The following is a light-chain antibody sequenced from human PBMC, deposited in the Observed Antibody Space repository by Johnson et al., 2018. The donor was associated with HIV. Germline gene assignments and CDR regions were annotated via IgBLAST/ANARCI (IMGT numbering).Light chain of an antibody. Sequence: QLVLTQPPSVSAAPGQKVTISCSGSSSNIENNFVSWYQQLPGTAPKLLIYENNKRPSGIPDRFSGSKSGTSATLGITGLQTGDEAVYYCETWDSSLSGYVFGSGTKVTVL. CDR2: ENN. V-gene: IGLV1-51*02. CDR1: SSNIENNF. J-gene: IGLJ1*01. CDR3: ETWDSSLSGYV.